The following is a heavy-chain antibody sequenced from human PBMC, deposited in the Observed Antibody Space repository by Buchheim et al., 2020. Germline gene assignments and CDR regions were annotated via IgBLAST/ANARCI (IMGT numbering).Heavy chain of an antibody. CDR3: ARALTSPDMGVFDP. CDR2: VHPHNGHT. J-gene: IGHJ5*02. V-gene: IGHV1-8*02. Sequence: QVQLVQSGAEVKKPGASVKVSCKASGYTFTSYGISWVRQAPGQGLEWMGWVHPHNGHTGYAQKFQGRVTMTRNTSISTAYMELSSLRSEDTAVYYCARALTSPDMGVFDPWGQGTL. D-gene: IGHD3-16*01. CDR1: GYTFTSYG.